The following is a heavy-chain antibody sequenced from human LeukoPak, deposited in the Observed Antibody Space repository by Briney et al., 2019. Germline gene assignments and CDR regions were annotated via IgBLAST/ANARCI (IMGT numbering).Heavy chain of an antibody. CDR3: ARAAGWFDP. CDR2: ISYDGSNK. CDR1: GFTFSSYG. Sequence: PGRSLRLSCAASGFTFSSYGMHWVRQAPGKGLEWVAVISYDGSNKYYADSVKGRFTISRDNSKNTLYLQMNSLRAEDTAVYYCARAAGWFDPWGQGTLVTVSS. V-gene: IGHV3-30*03. J-gene: IGHJ5*02.